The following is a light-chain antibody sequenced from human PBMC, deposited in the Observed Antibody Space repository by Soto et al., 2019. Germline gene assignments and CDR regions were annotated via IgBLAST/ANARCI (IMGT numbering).Light chain of an antibody. CDR2: GAS. CDR3: QQYNTLPFT. CDR1: QSVSSN. J-gene: IGKJ3*01. V-gene: IGKV3-15*01. Sequence: EIVMTQSPATLSVSPGERATLSCRASQSVSSNLAWYQQKPGQAHRLLIYGASTRATGIPARFSGSGSGTEFAHTISSLQSEDFAVYFCQQYNTLPFTFGPGTKVDIK.